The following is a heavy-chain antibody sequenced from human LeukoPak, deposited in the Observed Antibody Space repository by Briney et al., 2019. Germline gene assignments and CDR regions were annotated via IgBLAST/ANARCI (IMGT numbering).Heavy chain of an antibody. V-gene: IGHV3-30-3*01. CDR2: ISYDGSNK. Sequence: GGSLRLSCAASGFTFSSYAMHWVRQAPGKGLERVAVISYDGSNKYYADSVKGRFTISRDNSKNTLYLQMNSLRAEDTAVYYCAREFKYYYDSSGYYGDAFDIWGQGTMVTVSS. D-gene: IGHD3-22*01. CDR3: AREFKYYYDSSGYYGDAFDI. J-gene: IGHJ3*02. CDR1: GFTFSSYA.